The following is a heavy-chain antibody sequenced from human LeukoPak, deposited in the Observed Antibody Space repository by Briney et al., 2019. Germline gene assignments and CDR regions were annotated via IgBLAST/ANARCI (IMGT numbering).Heavy chain of an antibody. V-gene: IGHV3-20*04. J-gene: IGHJ4*02. CDR2: INWNGGST. D-gene: IGHD5-12*01. CDR1: GFNFDDYG. CDR3: ARVAYSGYVTGNDY. Sequence: GGSLRLSCAASGFNFDDYGMSWVRQAPGKGLEWVSSINWNGGSTGYADSVKGRFTISRDNAKNSLYVQMNSLRAEDTALYYCARVAYSGYVTGNDYWGQGTLVIVSS.